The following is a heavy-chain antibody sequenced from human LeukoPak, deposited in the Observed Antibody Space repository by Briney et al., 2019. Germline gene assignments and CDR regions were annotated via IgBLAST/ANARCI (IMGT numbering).Heavy chain of an antibody. CDR1: GGSFSGYY. V-gene: IGHV4-34*01. J-gene: IGHJ6*02. D-gene: IGHD3-9*01. CDR3: ARGRRGYFDWFYYYYGMDV. Sequence: SETLSLTCAVYGGSFSGYYWSWIRQPPGKGLEWIGEINHSGSTNYNPSLKSRVTISVDTSKNQFSLKLGSVTAADTAVYYCARGRRGYFDWFYYYYGMDVWGQGTTVTVSS. CDR2: INHSGST.